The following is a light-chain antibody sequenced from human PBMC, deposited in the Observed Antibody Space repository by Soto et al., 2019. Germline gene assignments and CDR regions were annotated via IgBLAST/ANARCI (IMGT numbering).Light chain of an antibody. J-gene: IGLJ3*02. V-gene: IGLV2-11*01. CDR1: SSDVGNYNY. Sequence: QSVLTQPRSVSGSPGQSVTISCTGTSSDVGNYNYVSWYQQHPGKAPKVMIYDVTKRPSGVPDRFSGSKSGITASLTISGLQADVEADYYFCSYSGSHTRVFGGGTKLTVL. CDR2: DVT. CDR3: CSYSGSHTRV.